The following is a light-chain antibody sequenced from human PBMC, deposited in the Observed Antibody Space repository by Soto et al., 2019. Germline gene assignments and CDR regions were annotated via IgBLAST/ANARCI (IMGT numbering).Light chain of an antibody. CDR2: AAS. Sequence: DIQLTQSPSFLSPSLGESVTITCRASQVISTSLAWYQVKPGKAPKLLIYAASTLESGVPSRFSATVSGTEFSLTITSLQPEDFATYYGQQPFDSPITFGQGTRLEIK. CDR1: QVISTS. V-gene: IGKV1-9*01. CDR3: QQPFDSPIT. J-gene: IGKJ5*01.